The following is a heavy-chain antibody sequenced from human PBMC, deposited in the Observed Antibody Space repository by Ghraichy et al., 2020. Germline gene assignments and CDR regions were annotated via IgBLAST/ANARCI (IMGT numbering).Heavy chain of an antibody. CDR1: GGSVSSGSYY. CDR2: IYYSGST. J-gene: IGHJ4*02. Sequence: SETLSLTCTVSGGSVSSGSYYWSWIRQPPGKGLEWIGYIYYSGSTNYNPSLKSRVTISVDTSKNQFSLKLSSVTAADTAVYYCATLGMSGLVDFDYWGQGPLLPFPQ. D-gene: IGHD7-27*01. V-gene: IGHV4-61*01. CDR3: ATLGMSGLVDFDY.